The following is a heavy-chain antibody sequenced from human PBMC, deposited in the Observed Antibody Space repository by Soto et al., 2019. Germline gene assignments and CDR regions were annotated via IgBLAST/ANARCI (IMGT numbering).Heavy chain of an antibody. J-gene: IGHJ6*02. D-gene: IGHD3-10*01. CDR3: ARDYYGSGSHPYYYYGMDV. CDR1: GYTFTSYG. Sequence: ASVKVSCKASGYTFTSYGISWVRQAPGQGLEWMGWISAYNGNTNYAQKLQGRVTMTTDTSTSTAYMELRSLRSDDTAVYYCARDYYGSGSHPYYYYGMDVWGQGTTVTVSS. CDR2: ISAYNGNT. V-gene: IGHV1-18*01.